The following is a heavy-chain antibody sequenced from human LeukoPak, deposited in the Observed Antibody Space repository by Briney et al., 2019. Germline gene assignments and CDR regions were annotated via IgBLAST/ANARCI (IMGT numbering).Heavy chain of an antibody. Sequence: ASVKVSCKASGYTFTSYDINWVRQATGQGLEWMGWMNPNSGNTGYAQKFQGRVTMTRNTSISTAYMELSSLRSEDTAVYYCARDPFSRDEPSLQRWGQGTLVTVSS. D-gene: IGHD2-2*01. J-gene: IGHJ1*01. CDR1: GYTFTSYD. CDR2: MNPNSGNT. CDR3: ARDPFSRDEPSLQR. V-gene: IGHV1-8*01.